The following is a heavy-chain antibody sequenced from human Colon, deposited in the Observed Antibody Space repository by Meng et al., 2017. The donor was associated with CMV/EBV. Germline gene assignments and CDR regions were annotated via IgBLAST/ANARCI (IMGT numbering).Heavy chain of an antibody. D-gene: IGHD2-15*01. J-gene: IGHJ5*02. CDR1: GGYY. Sequence: GGYYWSWIRQHPGKGLEWIGYIYYSGSTYYNPSLKSRVTISVDTSKNQFSLKLSSVTAADTAVYYCARESGGYCSGGSCYPGWLDPWGQGTLVTVSS. V-gene: IGHV4-31*02. CDR2: IYYSGST. CDR3: ARESGGYCSGGSCYPGWLDP.